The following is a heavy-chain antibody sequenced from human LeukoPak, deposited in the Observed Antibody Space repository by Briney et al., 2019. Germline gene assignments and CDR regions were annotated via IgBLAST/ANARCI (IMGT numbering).Heavy chain of an antibody. Sequence: PGGSLRLSCAASGFTFSNAWMSWVRQAPGKGLEWVGRIKSKTDGGTTDYAAPVKGRFTISRDDSKNTLYLQMNSLKTEDTAVYYCTTGDWYTRNAFDIWGQGTMVTVSS. J-gene: IGHJ3*02. D-gene: IGHD3/OR15-3a*01. CDR2: IKSKTDGGTT. V-gene: IGHV3-15*01. CDR3: TTGDWYTRNAFDI. CDR1: GFTFSNAW.